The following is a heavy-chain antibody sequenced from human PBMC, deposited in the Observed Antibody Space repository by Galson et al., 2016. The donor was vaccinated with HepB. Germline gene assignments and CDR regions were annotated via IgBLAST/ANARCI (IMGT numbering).Heavy chain of an antibody. J-gene: IGHJ4*02. CDR1: GFTLSTKYN. D-gene: IGHD5-12*01. CDR2: ISGSRSYI. Sequence: SLRLACAAFGFTLSTKYNMHWVRQAPGKGLEWVASISGSRSYIIYADSVKGRFTISRDDAKNSLYLQMNSLRVEDTAVHYCARASTWIPSLDYWGQGSLVTVSS. V-gene: IGHV3-21*06. CDR3: ARASTWIPSLDY.